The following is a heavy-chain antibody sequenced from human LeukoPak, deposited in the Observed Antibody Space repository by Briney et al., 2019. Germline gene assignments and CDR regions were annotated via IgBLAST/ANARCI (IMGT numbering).Heavy chain of an antibody. J-gene: IGHJ5*02. CDR2: ISWDGTRT. CDR1: GFSFDDYS. Sequence: GGSLRLSCAASGFSFDDYSMHWVRQGPGKSPEWVSVISWDGTRTYYADSVKGRFTVSRDNSKNSLFLQMNNLRTGDTALYYCAKKRTARSGWPPIFAPWGQGTLVTVSS. CDR3: AKKRTARSGWPPIFAP. V-gene: IGHV3-43*01. D-gene: IGHD6-19*01.